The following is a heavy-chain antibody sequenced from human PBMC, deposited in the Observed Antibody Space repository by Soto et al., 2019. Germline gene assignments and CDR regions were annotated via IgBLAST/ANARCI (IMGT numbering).Heavy chain of an antibody. CDR1: GFTFSSYT. CDR2: ISSSSSYI. D-gene: IGHD5-12*01. CDR3: ARFGYTTEAH. V-gene: IGHV3-21*01. Sequence: EVQLVESGGGLVKPGGSLRLSCAASGFTFSSYTMNWVRQAPGKGLEWVSSISSSSSYIYYADSVKGRFTISRDNAKNSLYLQMNSLRAEDTAFYYCARFGYTTEAHWGQGTPVIVSS. J-gene: IGHJ4*02.